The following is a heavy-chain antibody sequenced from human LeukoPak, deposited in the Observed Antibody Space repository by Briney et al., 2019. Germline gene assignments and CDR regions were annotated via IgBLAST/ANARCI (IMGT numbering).Heavy chain of an antibody. CDR3: ARGLSGSAPYY. Sequence: GASLRLSCAASGFTFSSYSMNWVRQAPGKGLEWVSYISSSSTIYYADSVKGRFTISRDNAKNSLYLQMNSLRDEDTAVYYCARGLSGSAPYYWGQGTLVTVSS. D-gene: IGHD5-12*01. CDR2: ISSSSTI. J-gene: IGHJ4*02. V-gene: IGHV3-48*02. CDR1: GFTFSSYS.